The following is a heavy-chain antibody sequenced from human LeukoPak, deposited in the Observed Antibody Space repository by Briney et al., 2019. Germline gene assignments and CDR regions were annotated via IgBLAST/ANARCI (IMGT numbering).Heavy chain of an antibody. CDR3: ARDSPDRYCSSTSCSQGGLDY. Sequence: GGSLRLSCAASGFTFSSYAMHWVRQAPGKGLEWVAVISYDGSNKYYADSVKGRFTISRDNSKNTLYLQMNSLRAEDTAVYYCARDSPDRYCSSTSCSQGGLDYWGQGTLVTVSS. CDR2: ISYDGSNK. V-gene: IGHV3-30*04. CDR1: GFTFSSYA. J-gene: IGHJ4*02. D-gene: IGHD2-2*01.